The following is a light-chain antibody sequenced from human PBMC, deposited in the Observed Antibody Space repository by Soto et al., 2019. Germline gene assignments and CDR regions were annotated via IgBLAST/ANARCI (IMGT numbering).Light chain of an antibody. CDR3: MQGTRWPWT. CDR1: HTLVDSDGNTF. J-gene: IGKJ1*01. CDR2: KVS. V-gene: IGKV2-30*01. Sequence: DVVMTQSPLSLPVTLGQTASISCRSSHTLVDSDGNTFFNWYHQRPGQSPRRLIYKVSNRDSGVPDRFSGIGSGTDFTLKISSVEAEYVGVDYCMQGTRWPWTFGQGTKVEIK.